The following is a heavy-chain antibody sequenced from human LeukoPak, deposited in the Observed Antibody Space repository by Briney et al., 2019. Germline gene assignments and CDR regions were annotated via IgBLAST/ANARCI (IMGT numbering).Heavy chain of an antibody. CDR3: AAELYSGTYGRCCSFAF. J-gene: IGHJ4*02. D-gene: IGHD1-26*01. CDR1: GFTFSNSA. Sequence: SVKVSCKTSGFTFSNSAIQWVRQARGQRLEWIGWIIVGSGRTHYAQNLQERITITRDMSTNTAYMELSSLRSDDTAVYYCAAELYSGTYGRCCSFAFWGQGTQVTVSS. V-gene: IGHV1-58*02. CDR2: IIVGSGRT.